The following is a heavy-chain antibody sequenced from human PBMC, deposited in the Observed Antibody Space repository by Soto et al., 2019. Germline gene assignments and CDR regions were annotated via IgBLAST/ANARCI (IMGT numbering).Heavy chain of an antibody. CDR2: INHSGST. J-gene: IGHJ6*02. CDR1: GGSFSGYY. V-gene: IGHV4-34*01. Sequence: SSETLSLTCAVYGGSFSGYYWSWIRQPPGKGLEWIGEINHSGSTNYNPSLKSRVTISVDTSKNQFSLKLSSVTAADTAVYYCARVLGDYVWGSYWYYYYGMDVWGQGTTVTVS. D-gene: IGHD3-16*01. CDR3: ARVLGDYVWGSYWYYYYGMDV.